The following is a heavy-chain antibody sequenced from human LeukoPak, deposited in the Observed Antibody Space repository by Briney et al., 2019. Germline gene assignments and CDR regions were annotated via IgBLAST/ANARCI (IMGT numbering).Heavy chain of an antibody. J-gene: IGHJ3*02. D-gene: IGHD1-26*01. CDR2: IYYSGST. Sequence: PSETLSLTCTVSGGSISSYYWSWIRQPPGKGLEWIGYIYYSGSTKYNPSLKSRVTISIDTSKNQFSLKLSSVAAADTAVYYCARPRRVGTTDGAFDIWGQGTMVTVSS. V-gene: IGHV4-59*01. CDR3: ARPRRVGTTDGAFDI. CDR1: GGSISSYY.